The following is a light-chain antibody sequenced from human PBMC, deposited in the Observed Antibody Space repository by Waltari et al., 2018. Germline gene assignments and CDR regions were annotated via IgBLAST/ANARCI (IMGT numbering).Light chain of an antibody. Sequence: QSALTQPPSASGSPGQTVTISCAGTSSDVGSSDYVSWYQKHPGQAPKLLIYHVTKRPSGVPDRFSGSKSGNPASLTVSGLQAEDEADYYCSSNAGINNFVFGGGTKLTVL. J-gene: IGLJ2*01. CDR3: SSNAGINNFV. CDR2: HVT. V-gene: IGLV2-8*01. CDR1: SSDVGSSDY.